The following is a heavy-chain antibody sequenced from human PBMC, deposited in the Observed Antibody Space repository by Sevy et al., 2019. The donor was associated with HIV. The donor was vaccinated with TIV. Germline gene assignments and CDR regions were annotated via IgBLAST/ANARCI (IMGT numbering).Heavy chain of an antibody. CDR1: GGSITSLY. CDR2: IYYNGHI. J-gene: IGHJ4*02. V-gene: IGHV4-59*08. D-gene: IGHD1-26*01. CDR3: AGENAWGRGYS. Sequence: SETLSLTCTVSGGSITSLYWNWIRQPPGKGLEWIANIYYNGHINYNPSLKSRVTLSLDTSKNRFSLGLSSATAADTAMYYCAGENAWGRGYSWGQGTLVTVSS.